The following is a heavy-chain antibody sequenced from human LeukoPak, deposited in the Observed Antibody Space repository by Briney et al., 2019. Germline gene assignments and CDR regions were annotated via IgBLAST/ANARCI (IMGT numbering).Heavy chain of an antibody. Sequence: GGSLRPSCAASGFTVSSNYMSWVRQAPGKGPEWVSVIYSGGSTYYADSVKGRFTISRDNSKNTLYLQMNSLRAEDTAVYYCARAGYCSGGSCRINYYYGMDVWGKGTTVTVSS. J-gene: IGHJ6*04. CDR1: GFTVSSNY. D-gene: IGHD2-15*01. CDR2: IYSGGST. V-gene: IGHV3-53*01. CDR3: ARAGYCSGGSCRINYYYGMDV.